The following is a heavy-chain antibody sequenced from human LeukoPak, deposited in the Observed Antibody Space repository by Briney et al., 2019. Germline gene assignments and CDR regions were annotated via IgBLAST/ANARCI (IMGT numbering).Heavy chain of an antibody. Sequence: ASVKVSCKASGYTFTGYYMHWVRQAPGQGLEWMGWINPNSGGTNYAQKFQSRVTMTRDTSISTAYMELSRLRSDDTAVYYCARVIAAAGTYFDYWGQGTLVTVSS. CDR2: INPNSGGT. CDR3: ARVIAAAGTYFDY. CDR1: GYTFTGYY. D-gene: IGHD6-13*01. V-gene: IGHV1-2*02. J-gene: IGHJ4*02.